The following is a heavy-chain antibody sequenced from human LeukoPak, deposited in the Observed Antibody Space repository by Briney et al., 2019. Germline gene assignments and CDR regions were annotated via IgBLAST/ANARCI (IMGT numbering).Heavy chain of an antibody. CDR3: ARGSKFSCSSTSCYTPHYYYYYYMDV. CDR1: GFTFSSYW. J-gene: IGHJ6*03. Sequence: GGSLRLSCAASGFTFSSYWMSWVRQAPGKGLGWVANIKQDGSEKYYVDSVKGRFTISRDNAKNSLYLQMNSLRAEDTPVYYCARGSKFSCSSTSCYTPHYYYYYYMDVWGKGTTVTVSS. CDR2: IKQDGSEK. D-gene: IGHD2-2*02. V-gene: IGHV3-7*01.